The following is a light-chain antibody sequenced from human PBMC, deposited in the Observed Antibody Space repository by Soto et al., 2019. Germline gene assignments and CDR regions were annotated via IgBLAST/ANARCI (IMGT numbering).Light chain of an antibody. V-gene: IGKV1-5*01. J-gene: IGKJ5*01. CDR1: QNILNW. CDR2: DAS. Sequence: DIQMTQSPSTLSASVGDSATITCRASQNILNWLAWYQQXPGKAPNPLIYDASSLKSGVPARCSGSGSGTEFTITISSLQPDDFASYYCQQYNTYSTFGQGTRLEIK. CDR3: QQYNTYST.